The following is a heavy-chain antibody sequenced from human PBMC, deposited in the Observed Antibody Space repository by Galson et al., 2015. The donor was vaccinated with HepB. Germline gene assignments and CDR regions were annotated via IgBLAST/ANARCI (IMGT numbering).Heavy chain of an antibody. CDR3: ARGPPRGSGWYGLHY. V-gene: IGHV3-30*04. Sequence: SLRLSCAASGFTFSSYDMDWVRQAPGKGLEWVAFISYVGTNKYYADSVKGRFTISRDNSKNTLYLQMNSLRAGDTAVYYCARGPPRGSGWYGLHYWSHGTPVTVSS. CDR2: ISYVGTNK. J-gene: IGHJ4*01. CDR1: GFTFSSYD. D-gene: IGHD6-19*01.